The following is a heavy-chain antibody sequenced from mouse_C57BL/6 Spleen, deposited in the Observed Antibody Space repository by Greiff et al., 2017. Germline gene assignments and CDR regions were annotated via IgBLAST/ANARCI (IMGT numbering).Heavy chain of an antibody. J-gene: IGHJ3*01. CDR1: GYTFTSYW. CDR3: VPFYDSWFAY. D-gene: IGHD2-3*01. CDR2: INPSSGYT. V-gene: IGHV1-7*01. Sequence: QVQLQQSGAELAKPGASVKLSCKASGYTFTSYWMHWVKQRPGQGLEWIGYINPSSGYTKYNQKFKDKATLTADKSSSTAYMQLSSLTYVDSAVXYGVPFYDSWFAYWGQGTLGTVSA.